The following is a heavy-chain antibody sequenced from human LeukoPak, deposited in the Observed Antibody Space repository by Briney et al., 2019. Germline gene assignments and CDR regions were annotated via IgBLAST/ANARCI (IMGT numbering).Heavy chain of an antibody. Sequence: GGSLRLSCAASGFTFSSYAMSWVRQAPGKGLEWVSSISGSGGSTYYADSVKGRFTVSRDNAKNTLYLQMNSLRAEDTAVYYCAKDPKWNGDYVHYYFDYWGQGTLVTVSS. CDR2: ISGSGGST. D-gene: IGHD4-17*01. J-gene: IGHJ4*02. CDR1: GFTFSSYA. V-gene: IGHV3-23*01. CDR3: AKDPKWNGDYVHYYFDY.